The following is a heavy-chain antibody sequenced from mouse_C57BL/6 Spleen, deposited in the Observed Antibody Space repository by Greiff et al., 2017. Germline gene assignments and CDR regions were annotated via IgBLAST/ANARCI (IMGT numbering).Heavy chain of an antibody. J-gene: IGHJ2*01. CDR1: GYTFTSYW. CDR2: IYPGSGST. V-gene: IGHV1-55*01. Sequence: QVHVKQPGAELVKPGASVKMSCQASGYTFTSYWITWVKQRPGQGLEWIGDIYPGSGSTNYNEKFKSKATLTVDNSSSTAYMQLSSLTSENSAVYYCARHDGYLDYWGQGTTLTVSS. CDR3: ARHDGYLDY. D-gene: IGHD2-3*01.